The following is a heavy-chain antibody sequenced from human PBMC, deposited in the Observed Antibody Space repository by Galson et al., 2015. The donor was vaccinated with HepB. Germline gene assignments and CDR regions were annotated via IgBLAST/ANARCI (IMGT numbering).Heavy chain of an antibody. J-gene: IGHJ4*02. V-gene: IGHV3-7*03. Sequence: SLRLSCAASGFTFSSYWMSWVRQAPGKGLEWVANIKQDGSEKYYVDSVKGRFTISRDNAKNSLYLQMNSLRAEDTAVYYCARDPEIYCSSTSCYGVAPSYYFDYWGQGTLVTVSS. D-gene: IGHD2-2*01. CDR2: IKQDGSEK. CDR1: GFTFSSYW. CDR3: ARDPEIYCSSTSCYGVAPSYYFDY.